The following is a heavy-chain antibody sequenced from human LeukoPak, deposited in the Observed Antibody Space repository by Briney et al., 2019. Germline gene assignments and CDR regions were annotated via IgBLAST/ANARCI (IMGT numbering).Heavy chain of an antibody. V-gene: IGHV4-4*09. CDR3: ASMSHRGFFDS. D-gene: IGHD3-10*01. Sequence: PSETLSLTCTVSRGSISTTYWSWIRQPPGKGLEYIGYMYTTGRTNFNPSLKSRVTISVDTSRNQFSLNLSSVTATDTAVYYCASMSHRGFFDSWGQGTLVTVSS. J-gene: IGHJ4*02. CDR2: MYTTGRT. CDR1: RGSISTTY.